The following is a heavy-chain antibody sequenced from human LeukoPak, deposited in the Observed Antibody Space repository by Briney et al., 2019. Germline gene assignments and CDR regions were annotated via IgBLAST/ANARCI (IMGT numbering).Heavy chain of an antibody. V-gene: IGHV4-61*02. CDR1: GDSISSGDYY. CDR3: ARVAYDYVWGTIQGWFDP. CDR2: ISSSGST. D-gene: IGHD3-16*01. J-gene: IGHJ5*02. Sequence: SETLSLTCTVSGDSISSGDYYWSWIRQPAGKGLEWIGRISSSGSTNYNPSLKSRVTISVDTSKNQFSLKLSSVTAADTAVYYCARVAYDYVWGTIQGWFDPWGQGTLVTVSS.